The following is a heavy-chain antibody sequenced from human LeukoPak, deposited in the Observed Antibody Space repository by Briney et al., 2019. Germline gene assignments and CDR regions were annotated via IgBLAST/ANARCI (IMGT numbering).Heavy chain of an antibody. CDR1: GFTFRSYS. V-gene: IGHV3-21*01. Sequence: GGSLRLSCAASGFTFRSYSMNWVRQAPGKGLGWVSSISSSSSYVYYADSVKGRFTISRDNAKNSLYLQMNSLRAEDTAVYYCARSRDTGPMAGAWGQGTLVTVSS. CDR2: ISSSSSYV. J-gene: IGHJ4*02. CDR3: ARSRDTGPMAGA. D-gene: IGHD1-14*01.